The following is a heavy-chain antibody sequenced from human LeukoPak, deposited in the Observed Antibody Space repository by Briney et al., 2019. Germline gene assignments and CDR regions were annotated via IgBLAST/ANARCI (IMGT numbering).Heavy chain of an antibody. CDR2: ISSNSSNI. J-gene: IGHJ4*02. Sequence: GGSLRLSCAASGFTFSSYSMNWVRQAPGKGLEWVSYISSNSSNIYYADSVKGRFTISRDNAKNSLYLQMNSLRDEDTAVYYCARGPIRGFCSSTNCTNVWGQGTLVTVSS. CDR1: GFTFSSYS. D-gene: IGHD2-2*01. V-gene: IGHV3-48*02. CDR3: ARGPIRGFCSSTNCTNV.